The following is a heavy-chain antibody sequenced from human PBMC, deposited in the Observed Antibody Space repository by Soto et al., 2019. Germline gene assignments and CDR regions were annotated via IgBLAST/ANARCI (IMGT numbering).Heavy chain of an antibody. V-gene: IGHV1-69*01. Sequence: QVQLVQSGAEVKKPGSSVKVSCKASGCTFSSYTFTWVRQAPGQGLEWVGGIIPIFGTTFDAQKFQDRATITADEPTTSAYTALNRLKSEDSAMYYRARDVAAGAATVVYWGQGTLVTVAS. CDR1: GCTFSSYT. CDR2: IIPIFGTT. D-gene: IGHD6-13*01. CDR3: ARDVAAGAATVVY. J-gene: IGHJ4*02.